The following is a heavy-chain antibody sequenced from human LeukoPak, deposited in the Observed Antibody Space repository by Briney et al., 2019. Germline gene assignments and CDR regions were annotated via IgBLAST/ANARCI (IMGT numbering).Heavy chain of an antibody. Sequence: GGSLRLSCTASGFTFSTYAMSWVRQAPGKGLEWVSGLSGSGSSAYYADSVKGRFTISRDNSKNTLYLQMNSLRPEDTAVYYCAKGLTNLGDDWGQGTLVTVSS. CDR2: LSGSGSSA. CDR3: AKGLTNLGDD. CDR1: GFTFSTYA. J-gene: IGHJ4*02. D-gene: IGHD3-9*01. V-gene: IGHV3-23*01.